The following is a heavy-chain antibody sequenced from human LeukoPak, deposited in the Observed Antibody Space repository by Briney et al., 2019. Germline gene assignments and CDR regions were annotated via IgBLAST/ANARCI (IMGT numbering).Heavy chain of an antibody. J-gene: IGHJ6*03. CDR3: ATIKLPAATPVYYYYYMDV. CDR1: GYTFTGYY. D-gene: IGHD2-2*01. Sequence: ASVKVSCKASGYTFTGYYMHWVRQAPGQGLEWMGWINPNSGGTNYAQKFQGRVTMTRDTSISTAYMELSRLRSDDTAVYYCATIKLPAATPVYYYYYMDVWGKGTTVTVSS. CDR2: INPNSGGT. V-gene: IGHV1-2*02.